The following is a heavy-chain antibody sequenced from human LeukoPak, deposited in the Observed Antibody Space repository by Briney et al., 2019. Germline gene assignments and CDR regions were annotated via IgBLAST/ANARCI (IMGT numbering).Heavy chain of an antibody. J-gene: IGHJ4*02. CDR1: GVTFSNAC. CDR3: AKALAVAGPGL. Sequence: GGSLRLSCAASGVTFSNACMSWVRQPPGKGLEWVSAISGSGGSTYYADSVKCAFTIARDNSKNTLYLQMNSLRAEDTAVYYCAKALAVAGPGLWGEGTLVTVSS. D-gene: IGHD6-19*01. CDR2: ISGSGGST. V-gene: IGHV3-23*01.